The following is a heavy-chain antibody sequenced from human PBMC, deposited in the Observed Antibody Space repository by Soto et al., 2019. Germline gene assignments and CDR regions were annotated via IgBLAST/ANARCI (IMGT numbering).Heavy chain of an antibody. CDR3: AIHRRRYCCFFGY. V-gene: IGHV1-69*01. Sequence: QVQLVQSGAEVKKPGSSVKVSCQASGGTFSSYAISWVRQSPGQGLEWMGGIIPIFGTANYEQKFQGRVTITADESTSTAYQELSSMRSEDTGGYDCAIHRRRYCCFFGYWGQGTLVTGSS. CDR1: GGTFSSYA. D-gene: IGHD5-18*01. CDR2: IIPIFGTA. J-gene: IGHJ4*02.